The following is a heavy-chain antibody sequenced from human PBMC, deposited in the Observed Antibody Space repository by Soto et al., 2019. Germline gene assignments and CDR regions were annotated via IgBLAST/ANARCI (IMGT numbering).Heavy chain of an antibody. D-gene: IGHD3-16*02. CDR3: ITAYDYIWGSYPYYFDY. CDR2: IKSKTDGGTT. J-gene: IGHJ4*02. Sequence: EVQLVESGGGLVKPGGSLRLSCAASGFTFSNAWMSWVRQAPGKGLEWVGRIKSKTDGGTTDYAAPVKGRFTISRDDSKNTLYRQMNSLKTEDTAVYYCITAYDYIWGSYPYYFDYWGQGTLVTVSS. CDR1: GFTFSNAW. V-gene: IGHV3-15*01.